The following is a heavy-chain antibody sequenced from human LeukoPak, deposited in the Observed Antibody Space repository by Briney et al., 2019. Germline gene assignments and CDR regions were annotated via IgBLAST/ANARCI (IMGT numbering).Heavy chain of an antibody. J-gene: IGHJ4*02. V-gene: IGHV3-74*01. CDR2: SKSDGSST. Sequence: PGGPLRLSCAGSGFISSSYWMRGVRQAPEEGVVWVAPSKSDGSSTSSADSVKGRFTVYRGNAKNTQWLRMNSLRGENTAVYYCGREFVPAAHGIDSWGQGTLVTVSP. D-gene: IGHD2-2*01. CDR3: GREFVPAAHGIDS. CDR1: GFISSSYW.